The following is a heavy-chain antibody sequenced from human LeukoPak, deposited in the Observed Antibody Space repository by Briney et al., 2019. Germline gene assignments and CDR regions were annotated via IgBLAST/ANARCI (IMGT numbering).Heavy chain of an antibody. CDR1: GGFISNNSYY. CDR3: ARRGVGATNY. CDR2: IYNSGST. D-gene: IGHD1-26*01. J-gene: IGHJ4*02. Sequence: SETLSLTCTVSGGFISNNSYYWGWIRQPPGKGLEWIGSIYNSGSTYHNPSLKSRVTISVDTSKNQFSLKLSSVTAADTAVYYCARRGVGATNYWGQGTLVTVSS. V-gene: IGHV4-39*07.